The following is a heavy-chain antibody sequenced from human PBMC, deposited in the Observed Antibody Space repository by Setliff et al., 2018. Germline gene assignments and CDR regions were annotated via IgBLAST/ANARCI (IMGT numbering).Heavy chain of an antibody. CDR3: ARQPISGSYYNPRPYYFDF. CDR1: GDSIMSPTYT. D-gene: IGHD3-10*01. V-gene: IGHV4-61*01. J-gene: IGHJ4*02. Sequence: SETLSLTCTVSGDSIMSPTYTWTWIRQLPGKGLEWTGYIYPSGTTYYNPPLKSRVTMSVDTSKDQFSLTLRSVTAADTAVYSCARQPISGSYYNPRPYYFDFWGQGTLVTVSS. CDR2: IYPSGTT.